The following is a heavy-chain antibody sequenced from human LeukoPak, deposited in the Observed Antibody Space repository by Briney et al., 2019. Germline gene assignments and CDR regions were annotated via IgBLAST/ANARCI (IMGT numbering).Heavy chain of an antibody. V-gene: IGHV4-34*01. J-gene: IGHJ6*03. CDR1: GGSFSGYY. CDR2: INHSGST. CDR3: ARRVGWLYYYYMDV. Sequence: SETLSLTCAVYGGSFSGYYWSWIRQPPGKGLEWIGEINHSGSTNYNPSLKSRVTISVDTSKNQFSLKLSSVTAADTAVYYCARRVGWLYYYYMDVWGKGTTVTISS. D-gene: IGHD5-12*01.